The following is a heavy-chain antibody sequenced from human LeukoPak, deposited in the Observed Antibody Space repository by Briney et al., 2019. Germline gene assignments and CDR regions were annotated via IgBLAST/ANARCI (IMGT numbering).Heavy chain of an antibody. V-gene: IGHV1-58*02. CDR2: IVVGSGNT. J-gene: IGHJ4*02. CDR1: GFTFTSSA. Sequence: SVKVSCKASGFTFTSSAMQWVRQARGQRLEWIGRIVVGSGNTNYAQKFQERVTITRDMSTSTAYMELSSLRSEDTAVYYCAAEDYYDSSGYYYWGQGTLVTVSS. D-gene: IGHD3-22*01. CDR3: AAEDYYDSSGYYY.